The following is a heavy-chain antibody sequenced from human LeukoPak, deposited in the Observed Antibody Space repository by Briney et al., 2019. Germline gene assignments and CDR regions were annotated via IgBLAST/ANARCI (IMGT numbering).Heavy chain of an antibody. Sequence: GGSLRLSCAASGFTFSSYWMSWVHQAPGKGLEWVANIKQDGSEEYYVDSVKGRFTISRDNAKNSLYLQMNSLRAEDTAVYYCARHSANWNYLVYWGQGTLVTVSS. CDR2: IKQDGSEE. CDR3: ARHSANWNYLVY. J-gene: IGHJ4*02. CDR1: GFTFSSYW. D-gene: IGHD1-1*01. V-gene: IGHV3-7*01.